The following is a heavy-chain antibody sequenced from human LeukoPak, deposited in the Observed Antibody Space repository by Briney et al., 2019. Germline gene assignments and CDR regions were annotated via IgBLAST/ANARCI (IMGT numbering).Heavy chain of an antibody. D-gene: IGHD6-19*01. CDR3: AKEPGAVAGTLNNWFDP. V-gene: IGHV3-7*03. CDR2: IKQDGSEK. Sequence: GGSLRLSCAASGFTFSNSWMTWVRQAPGKGLEWVANIKQDGSEKYYVDSVKGRFTISRDNSKNTLYLQMNSLRAEDTAVYYCAKEPGAVAGTLNNWFDPWGQGTLVTVSS. CDR1: GFTFSNSW. J-gene: IGHJ5*02.